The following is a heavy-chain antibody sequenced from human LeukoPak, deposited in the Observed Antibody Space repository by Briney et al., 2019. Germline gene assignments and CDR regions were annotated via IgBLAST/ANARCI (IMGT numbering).Heavy chain of an antibody. CDR1: GFTFSGSA. J-gene: IGHJ4*02. D-gene: IGHD5-18*01. CDR2: IRSKGNSYAT. CDR3: TTDKDTAMAQPFDY. Sequence: GRSLRLSCVASGFTFSGSAMDWVRQASGKGLEWVGRIRSKGNSYATAYAASVKGRFTVSRHDSKNTAYLQMTSLTTEDTAMYYRTTDKDTAMAQPFDYWGQGTLVTVSS. V-gene: IGHV3-73*01.